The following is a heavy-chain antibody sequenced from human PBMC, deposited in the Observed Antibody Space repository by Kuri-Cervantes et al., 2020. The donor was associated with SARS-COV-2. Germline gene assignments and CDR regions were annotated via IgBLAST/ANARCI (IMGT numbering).Heavy chain of an antibody. CDR2: INHSGST. CDR1: GGSFSGYY. CDR3: ARKRVGYSGYGPIDY. J-gene: IGHJ4*02. Sequence: SQTLSLTCAVYGGSFSGYYWSWIRQPPGKGLEWIGEINHSGSTNYNPSLKSRVTISVDTSKNQFSLKLSSVTAADTAVYYCARKRVGYSGYGPIDYWGQGTLVTVSS. V-gene: IGHV4-34*01. D-gene: IGHD5-12*01.